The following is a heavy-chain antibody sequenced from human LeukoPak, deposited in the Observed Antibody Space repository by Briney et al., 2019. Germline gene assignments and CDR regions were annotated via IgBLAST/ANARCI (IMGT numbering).Heavy chain of an antibody. CDR3: ARLRYYYDSSGPAPFDY. V-gene: IGHV1-18*01. CDR2: ISAYDGNT. Sequence: GASVEVSCKASGYTFTSYVISWVRPAPAQGLAWMGWISAYDGNTNYAQKLQGRVTTTTDPATSTVYMDLRSLRSDDTAVYYCARLRYYYDSSGPAPFDYWGQGNLVPVTS. CDR1: GYTFTSYV. D-gene: IGHD3-22*01. J-gene: IGHJ4*02.